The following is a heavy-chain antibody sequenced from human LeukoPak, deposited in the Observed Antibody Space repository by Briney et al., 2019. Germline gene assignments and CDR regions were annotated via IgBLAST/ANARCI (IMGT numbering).Heavy chain of an antibody. D-gene: IGHD1-1*01. CDR2: ISAYNGNT. CDR3: ARDPFNWNDADFFFDY. J-gene: IGHJ4*02. Sequence: ASVKVSCKASGYTFTSYGISWVRQAPGQGLEWMGWISAYNGNTNYAQKLQGRVTMTTDTSTSTAYMELRSLRSDDTAVYYCARDPFNWNDADFFFDYWGQGTLVTVSS. V-gene: IGHV1-18*01. CDR1: GYTFTSYG.